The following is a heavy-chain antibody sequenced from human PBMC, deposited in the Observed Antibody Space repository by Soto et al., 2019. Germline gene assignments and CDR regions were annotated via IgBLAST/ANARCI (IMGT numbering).Heavy chain of an antibody. CDR2: VYHTGDT. CDR1: GGTVASSHW. CDR3: ARDIVTGGGNASLDS. Sequence: SETLSLTCGVSGGTVASSHWWSWVRQSPGGGLEWIGNVYHTGDTNFNPSLQSRVTISLDKSNNQFSLRLNSMTAADTAVYLCARDIVTGGGNASLDSWG. D-gene: IGHD2-21*02. J-gene: IGHJ5*01. V-gene: IGHV4-4*02.